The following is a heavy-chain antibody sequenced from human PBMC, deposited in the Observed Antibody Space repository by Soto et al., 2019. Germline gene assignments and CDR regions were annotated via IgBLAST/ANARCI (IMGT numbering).Heavy chain of an antibody. CDR1: GGSISSSSYY. CDR2: IYYSGST. V-gene: IGHV4-61*05. J-gene: IGHJ6*03. D-gene: IGHD4-17*01. Sequence: SETLSLTCTVSGGSISSSSYYWGWIRQPPGKGLEWIGYIYYSGSTNYNPSLKSRVTISVDTSKNQFSLKLSSVTAADTAVYYCARAKYGDYEGHYYYYYMDVWGKGTTVTVSS. CDR3: ARAKYGDYEGHYYYYYMDV.